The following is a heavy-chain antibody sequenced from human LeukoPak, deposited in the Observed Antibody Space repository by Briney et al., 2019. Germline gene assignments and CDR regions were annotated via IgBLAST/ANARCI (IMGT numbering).Heavy chain of an antibody. J-gene: IGHJ4*02. CDR2: ITSTSNYI. CDR3: ATGIAADEEHY. D-gene: IGHD6-13*01. CDR1: GFTFSTYS. V-gene: IGHV3-21*01. Sequence: VGSLRLSFVASGFTFSTYSMNWVRQALGKGLEWVSTITSTSNYIYYTDSVTGRFTISTDNAKNSLYLQMNSLRVEDTAVYYCATGIAADEEHYWGQGSLVTVSS.